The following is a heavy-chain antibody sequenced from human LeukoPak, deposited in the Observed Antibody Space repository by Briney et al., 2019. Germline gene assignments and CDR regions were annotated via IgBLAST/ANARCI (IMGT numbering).Heavy chain of an antibody. D-gene: IGHD6-13*01. CDR1: GGTFSSYA. V-gene: IGHV1-69*05. CDR2: IIPIFGTA. J-gene: IGHJ6*02. CDR3: ARDLSGTLNYGMDV. Sequence: ASVKVSCKASGGTFSSYAISWVRQAPGQGLEWMGGIIPIFGTANYAQKFQGRVTITRDTSASTAYMELSSLRSEDTAVYYCARDLSGTLNYGMDVWGQGTTVTVS.